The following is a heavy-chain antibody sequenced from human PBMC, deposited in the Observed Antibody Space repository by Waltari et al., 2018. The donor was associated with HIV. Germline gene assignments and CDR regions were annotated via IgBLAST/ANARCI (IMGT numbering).Heavy chain of an antibody. CDR2: ISTSSSAI. Sequence: EVQLVEYGGGLVQPGGCLRLSGTDAGCSFSSERRIWVRQAPGKGVEWVSYISTSSSAIFYADSVKGRFTISRDTAKNSLYLQMNSLRAEDTAVYYCARDRTRYYFDSWGQGTLVTVSS. CDR3: ARDRTRYYFDS. CDR1: GCSFSSER. V-gene: IGHV3-48*01. J-gene: IGHJ4*02. D-gene: IGHD6-6*01.